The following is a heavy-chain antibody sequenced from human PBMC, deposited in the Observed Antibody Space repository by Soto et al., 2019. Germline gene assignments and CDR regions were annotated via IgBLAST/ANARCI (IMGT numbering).Heavy chain of an antibody. CDR3: ARGGSGYTWFNEF. J-gene: IGHJ4*02. CDR1: GGLFSSYP. Sequence: QEQLVQSGAEVKKPGSSVKVSCKASGGLFSSYPISWVRQVPGQGLEWMGGIIPVFQPAYHTQRFQGRVTITADESTNTAYMELSSLRSEDTAIYYCARGGSGYTWFNEFWGQGTLVTVSS. CDR2: IIPVFQPA. D-gene: IGHD3-22*01. V-gene: IGHV1-69*01.